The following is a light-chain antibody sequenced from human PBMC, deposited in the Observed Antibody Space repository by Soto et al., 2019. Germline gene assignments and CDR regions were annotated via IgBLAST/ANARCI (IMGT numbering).Light chain of an antibody. Sequence: EIVLTQSPGTLYLSPGERATLSCRASQSISSSYIAWYQQKPGQAPRLLIYGASSRATGIPDRFRGSGSGTDFTLTISRLDPEDFAVYYCQQYGSSFGPGTRVDIK. CDR3: QQYGSS. CDR1: QSISSSY. CDR2: GAS. V-gene: IGKV3-20*01. J-gene: IGKJ3*01.